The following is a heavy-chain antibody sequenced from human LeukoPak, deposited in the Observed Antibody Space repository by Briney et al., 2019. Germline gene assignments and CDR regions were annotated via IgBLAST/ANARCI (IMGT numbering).Heavy chain of an antibody. CDR3: ARVDSSRHDQSH. J-gene: IGHJ4*02. CDR2: ISSNGGST. D-gene: IGHD6-13*01. V-gene: IGHV3-64*01. CDR1: GFTFSSYA. Sequence: GGSLRLSCAASGFTFSSYAMHWVRQAPGKGLEYVSAISSNGGSTYYANSVKGRFTISRDNSKNTLYLQMGSLRAEDMAVYYCARVDSSRHDQSHWGQGTLVTVSS.